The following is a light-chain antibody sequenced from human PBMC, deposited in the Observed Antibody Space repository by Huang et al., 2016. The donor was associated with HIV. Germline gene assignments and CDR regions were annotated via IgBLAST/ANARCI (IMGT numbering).Light chain of an antibody. CDR2: DTS. Sequence: EVVLTQSPATLSLSPGERATLSCRASQTISSYLAWYQHKPGQPPRLLIYDTSKRATGNPARFSGSGSGTDFSLTISCLEPEDFAVYYGHRRAGWPLFGGGTKVEIK. CDR1: QTISSY. CDR3: HRRAGWPL. J-gene: IGKJ4*02. V-gene: IGKV3-11*01.